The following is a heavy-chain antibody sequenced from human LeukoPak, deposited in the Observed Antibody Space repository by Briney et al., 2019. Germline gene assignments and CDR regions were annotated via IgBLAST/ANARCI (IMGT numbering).Heavy chain of an antibody. J-gene: IGHJ6*02. Sequence: GGSLRLSCAASGFTFSTYGMRWVRQAPGKGLEWVAVISYDGSYKQYADSVKGRFTISRDNSEKTLYLQMNSLRAEDTAVYHCAKYSSSSNYYYGMDVWGQGTTVTVSS. CDR1: GFTFSTYG. D-gene: IGHD6-13*01. CDR3: AKYSSSSNYYYGMDV. V-gene: IGHV3-30*18. CDR2: ISYDGSYK.